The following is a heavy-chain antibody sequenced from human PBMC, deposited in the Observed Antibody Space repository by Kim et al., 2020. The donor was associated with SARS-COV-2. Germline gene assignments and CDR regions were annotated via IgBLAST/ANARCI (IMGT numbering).Heavy chain of an antibody. J-gene: IGHJ3*02. V-gene: IGHV3-30*01. CDR2: KK. D-gene: IGHD6-13*01. Sequence: KKDYADTVKGRFTISRDNSKNTLYLQMNSLRAEDTAVYYCAREAGDAFDIWGQGTMVTVSS. CDR3: AREAGDAFDI.